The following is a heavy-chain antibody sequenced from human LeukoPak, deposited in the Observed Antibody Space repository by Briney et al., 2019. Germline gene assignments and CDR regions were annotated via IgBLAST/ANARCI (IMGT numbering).Heavy chain of an antibody. CDR1: GFTFSGYA. CDR2: ISGSGGST. D-gene: IGHD3-3*01. V-gene: IGHV3-23*01. Sequence: GGSLRLSCAASGFTFSGYAMSWVRQAPGKGLEWVSAISGSGGSTYYADSVKGRFTISRDNSKNTLYLQMNSLRAEDTAVYYCAKDDDFWSGFASRFDPWGQGTLVTVSS. J-gene: IGHJ5*02. CDR3: AKDDDFWSGFASRFDP.